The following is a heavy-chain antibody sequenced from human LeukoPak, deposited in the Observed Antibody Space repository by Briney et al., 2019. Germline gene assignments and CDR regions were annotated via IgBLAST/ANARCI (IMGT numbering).Heavy chain of an antibody. CDR2: DGSNK. CDR3: ARDTYSSSSLDYYYMDV. D-gene: IGHD6-6*01. Sequence: DGSNKYYADSVKGRFTISRDNSKNTLYLQMNSLRAEDTAVYYCARDTYSSSSLDYYYMDVWGKGTTVTVSS. V-gene: IGHV3-30*01. J-gene: IGHJ6*03.